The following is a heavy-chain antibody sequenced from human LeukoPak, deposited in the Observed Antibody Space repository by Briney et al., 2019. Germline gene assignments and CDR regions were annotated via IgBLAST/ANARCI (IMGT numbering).Heavy chain of an antibody. CDR2: IKQDGSEK. J-gene: IGHJ4*02. Sequence: GGPLRLSCAASGFTFSSYWMSWVRQAPGKGLEWVANIKQDGSEKYCVDSVKGRFTISRDNAKNSLYLQMNSLRAEDTAVYYCARECITMLRGLRGGYYFDYWGQGTLVTVSS. V-gene: IGHV3-7*01. D-gene: IGHD3-10*01. CDR3: ARECITMLRGLRGGYYFDY. CDR1: GFTFSSYW.